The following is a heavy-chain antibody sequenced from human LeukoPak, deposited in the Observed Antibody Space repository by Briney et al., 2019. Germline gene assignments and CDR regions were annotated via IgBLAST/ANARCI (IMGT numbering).Heavy chain of an antibody. CDR3: EASFWSGYSPDY. V-gene: IGHV3-21*01. CDR1: GFTFSSYE. CDR2: ISSSSSYI. D-gene: IGHD3-3*01. J-gene: IGHJ4*02. Sequence: GGSLRLSCAASGFTFSSYEMNWVRQAPGKGLEWVSSISSSSSYIYYADSVKGRFTISRDNAKNSLYLQMNSLRAEDTAVYYCEASFWSGYSPDYWGQGTLVTVSS.